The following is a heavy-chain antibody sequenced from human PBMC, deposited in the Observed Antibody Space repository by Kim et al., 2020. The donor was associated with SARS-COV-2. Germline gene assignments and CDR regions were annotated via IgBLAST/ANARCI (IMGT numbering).Heavy chain of an antibody. CDR3: AKESTYNWNYGPVNDLFDY. D-gene: IGHD1-7*01. V-gene: IGHV3-23*01. J-gene: IGHJ4*02. Sequence: GRCTIYRDNSKNTLYLQMNSLRAEDSAIYYCAKESTYNWNYGPVNDLFDYWGQGTLVTVSS.